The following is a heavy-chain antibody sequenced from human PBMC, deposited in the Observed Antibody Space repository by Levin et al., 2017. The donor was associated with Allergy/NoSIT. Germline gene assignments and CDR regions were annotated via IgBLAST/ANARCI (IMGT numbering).Heavy chain of an antibody. CDR3: ARGQLGFHSGF. D-gene: IGHD5-18*01. CDR2: IYHSGST. J-gene: IGHJ4*02. Sequence: SETLSLTCAVSGYSISSGYYWGWIRQPPGKGLEWIGSIYHSGSTYYNPSLKSRVTISVDTSKNQFSLKLSSVTAADTAVYYCARGQLGFHSGFWGQGTLVTVSS. V-gene: IGHV4-38-2*01. CDR1: GYSISSGYY.